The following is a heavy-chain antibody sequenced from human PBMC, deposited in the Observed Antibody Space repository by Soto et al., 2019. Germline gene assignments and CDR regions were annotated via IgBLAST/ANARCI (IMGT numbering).Heavy chain of an antibody. V-gene: IGHV1-69*13. CDR2: IIPIFGTA. CDR3: ARASYSSSWYGGLFFFDC. Sequence: SVKVSCKASGGTFSSYAISWVRQAPGQGLEWMGGIIPIFGTANYAQKFQGRVTITADESMSTAYMELSSLRSEDTAVYYCARASYSSSWYGGLFFFDCWGQGTLVTVSS. D-gene: IGHD6-13*01. CDR1: GGTFSSYA. J-gene: IGHJ4*02.